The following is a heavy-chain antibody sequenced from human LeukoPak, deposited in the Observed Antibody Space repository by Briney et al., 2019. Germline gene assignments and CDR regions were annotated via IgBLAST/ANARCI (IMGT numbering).Heavy chain of an antibody. CDR1: GFAFSSYA. CDR2: ISTSSRYI. CDR3: ATEERRVSSRIDF. J-gene: IGHJ4*02. V-gene: IGHV3-21*01. D-gene: IGHD1-26*01. Sequence: PGGSLRLSFAASGFAFSSYAVHWVRQAPGKGLEWVSSISTSSRYIYYADSVKGRFTISRDNDKNSLFLQMSGLRAEDTAVYYCATEERRVSSRIDFWGQGTLVTVSS.